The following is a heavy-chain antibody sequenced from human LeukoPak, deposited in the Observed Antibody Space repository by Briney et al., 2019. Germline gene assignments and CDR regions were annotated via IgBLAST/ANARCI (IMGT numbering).Heavy chain of an antibody. D-gene: IGHD3-16*01. CDR1: GFTFSSSW. V-gene: IGHV3-7*01. Sequence: GGSLRLSCAASGFTFSSSWMTCVPEAPGKGLEGVADIKGDGSDKNYVDSVKGRFTISRDNAKNSLFLQMSSLRGEDTALYYCATEHWGPNSWGQGTLVTVSS. CDR3: ATEHWGPNS. CDR2: IKGDGSDK. J-gene: IGHJ4*02.